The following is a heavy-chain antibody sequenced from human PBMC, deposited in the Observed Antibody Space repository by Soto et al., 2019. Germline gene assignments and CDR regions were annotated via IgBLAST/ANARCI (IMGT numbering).Heavy chain of an antibody. V-gene: IGHV3-23*01. CDR2: ISGGGGSS. CDR1: GFTFSSAA. D-gene: IGHD2-2*01. J-gene: IGHJ6*02. CDR3: AKSFLCSSASCRDYYYYGLDV. Sequence: EVQLLESGGGLVQPGGSLRLSCAASGFTFSSAAMSWVRQTPGKGLEWVSAISGGGGSSYYADSVKGRFTISRDNSKNTLYLHMNSLRAEDTAVYYCAKSFLCSSASCRDYYYYGLDVWGHGTTVPVSS.